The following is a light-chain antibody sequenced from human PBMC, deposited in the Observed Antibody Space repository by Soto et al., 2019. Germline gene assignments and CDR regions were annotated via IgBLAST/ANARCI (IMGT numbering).Light chain of an antibody. CDR3: QQLNSYPLT. V-gene: IGKV1-9*01. CDR1: QGISSY. Sequence: DIQLTQSPSFLSASVGDGVTITCRASQGISSYLARYQQKPGKAPKLLIYAASTLQSGVPSRFSGSGSGIEFTLTISSLQPEDFATYYCQQLNSYPLTFGGGTKVEIK. J-gene: IGKJ4*01. CDR2: AAS.